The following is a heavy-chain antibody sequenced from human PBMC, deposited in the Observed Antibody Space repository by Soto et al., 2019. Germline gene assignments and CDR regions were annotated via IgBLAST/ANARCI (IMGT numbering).Heavy chain of an antibody. CDR1: GGSISSYY. J-gene: IGHJ4*02. CDR2: VYYSGST. V-gene: IGHV4-59*08. Sequence: QVQLQESGPGLVKPSETLSLTCTVSGGSISSYYWSWIRQPPGKGLEWIGYVYYSGSTNYNPSLRSRVTISVATSQNQFSLKLSSVTAADTAVYYCARRYGSFFDYWGQGPLVTVSS. CDR3: ARRYGSFFDY. D-gene: IGHD5-18*01.